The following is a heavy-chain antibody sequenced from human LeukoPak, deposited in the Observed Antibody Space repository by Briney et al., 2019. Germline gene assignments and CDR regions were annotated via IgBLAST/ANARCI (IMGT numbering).Heavy chain of an antibody. D-gene: IGHD3-3*01. CDR3: AKGPDYDFWSGYNDY. CDR1: GFTFSSYA. Sequence: GGSLRLSCAASGFTFSSYAMSWVRQAPGKGLDWVSAISGSGGSTYYADSVKGRFTISRDNSKNTLYLQMNSLRAEDTAVYYCAKGPDYDFWSGYNDYGGQRTLVTVSS. V-gene: IGHV3-23*01. J-gene: IGHJ4*02. CDR2: ISGSGGST.